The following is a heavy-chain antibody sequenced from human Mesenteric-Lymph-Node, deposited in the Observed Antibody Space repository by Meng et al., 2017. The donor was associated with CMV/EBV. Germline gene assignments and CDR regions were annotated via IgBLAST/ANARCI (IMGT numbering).Heavy chain of an antibody. J-gene: IGHJ6*02. V-gene: IGHV3-30-3*01. D-gene: IGHD3-10*02. CDR1: GFTFSSYA. CDR2: ISYDGSNK. Sequence: GESLKISCAASGFTFSSYAMHWVRQAPGKGLEWVAVISYDGSNKYYADSVKGRFTISRDNSKNTLYLQMNSLRAEDTAVYYCARDYLLSLGRDVYAVDVWGQGTTVTVSS. CDR3: ARDYLLSLGRDVYAVDV.